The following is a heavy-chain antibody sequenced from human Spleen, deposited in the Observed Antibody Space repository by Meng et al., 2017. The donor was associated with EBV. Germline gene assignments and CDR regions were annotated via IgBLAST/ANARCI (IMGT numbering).Heavy chain of an antibody. Sequence: QVQLVQSGAEVKKPGASVKVSCKASGYTFSDYFMHWVRQAPGQGLEWMGMINATGGTTNYAQNFQGRVTMTTDTSTNTAYLELRSLRSDDTAVYYCARDYGSFTDSWGQGTLVTVSS. CDR1: GYTFSDYF. V-gene: IGHV1-46*01. J-gene: IGHJ4*02. CDR2: INATGGTT. D-gene: IGHD3-10*01. CDR3: ARDYGSFTDS.